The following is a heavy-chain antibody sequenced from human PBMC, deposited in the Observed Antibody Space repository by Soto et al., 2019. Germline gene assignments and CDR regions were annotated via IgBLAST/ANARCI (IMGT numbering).Heavy chain of an antibody. D-gene: IGHD3-10*01. CDR1: GGSISSSSHY. CDR3: ARYRMVRGVISTFNWFDP. CDR2: IYYSGST. V-gene: IGHV4-39*01. Sequence: TSETLSLTCTVSGGSISSSSHYWGWIRQPPGKGLEWIGSIYYSGSTYYNPSLKSRVTISVDTSKNQFSLKLSSVTAADTAVYYCARYRMVRGVISTFNWFDPWGQGTLVTVSS. J-gene: IGHJ5*02.